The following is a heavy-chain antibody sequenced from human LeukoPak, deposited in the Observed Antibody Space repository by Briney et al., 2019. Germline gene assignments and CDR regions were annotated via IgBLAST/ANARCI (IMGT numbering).Heavy chain of an antibody. J-gene: IGHJ4*02. D-gene: IGHD6-13*01. CDR2: MNPDNGNT. Sequence: ASVKISCQTSGYRFTNFDINWVRQAPGQGLEWMGWMNPDNGNTGYAQKFQGRVSMSGDTSISTAFMVLSSLRSDDTAVYFCARGTRESSSSDYWGQGTLVTVSS. CDR1: GYRFTNFD. V-gene: IGHV1-8*01. CDR3: ARGTRESSSSDY.